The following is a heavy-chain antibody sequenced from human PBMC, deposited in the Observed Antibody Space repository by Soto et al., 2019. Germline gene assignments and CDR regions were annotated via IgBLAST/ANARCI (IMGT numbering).Heavy chain of an antibody. V-gene: IGHV1-3*01. CDR2: INAGNGNT. J-gene: IGHJ6*02. D-gene: IGHD6-25*01. Sequence: QVQLVQSGAEVKKPGASVKVSCKASGYTFTSYAMHWVRQAPGQRLEWMGWINAGNGNTKYSQKFQGRVTITRDTSASTAYMELSGLRSEDTAVYYCARDPAAAYYYYGMDVWGQGTTVTVSS. CDR1: GYTFTSYA. CDR3: ARDPAAAYYYYGMDV.